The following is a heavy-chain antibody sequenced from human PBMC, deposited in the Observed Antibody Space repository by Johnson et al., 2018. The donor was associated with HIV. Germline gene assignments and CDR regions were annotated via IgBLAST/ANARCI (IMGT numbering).Heavy chain of an antibody. CDR1: GFTLDDYA. Sequence: VQLVESGGGLVQPGRSLRLSCAASGFTLDDYAMHWVRQAPGKGLEWVSGISWNSGRIGYADSVKGRFTISRDSAKNCLYLQMNSLRAEDTALYYCTRDTYIHRVTVTESAFDIWGQGTMVTVSS. CDR3: TRDTYIHRVTVTESAFDI. V-gene: IGHV3-9*01. CDR2: ISWNSGRI. J-gene: IGHJ3*02. D-gene: IGHD4-11*01.